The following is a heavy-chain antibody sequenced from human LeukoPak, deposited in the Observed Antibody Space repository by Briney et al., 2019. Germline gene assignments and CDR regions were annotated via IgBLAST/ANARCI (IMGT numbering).Heavy chain of an antibody. D-gene: IGHD6-6*01. CDR1: GYTFTDYY. CDR2: INPTTGEI. Sequence: ASVKVSCKASGYTFTDYYIHWLRQAPGRGLEWVSWINPTTGEIKSSQNFQGRATMTWDTSLGTAFMELRRLTSDDTAVYYCLRGERITAERPAVDDWGKGTTVIVSS. J-gene: IGHJ6*04. CDR3: LRGERITAERPAVDD. V-gene: IGHV1-2*02.